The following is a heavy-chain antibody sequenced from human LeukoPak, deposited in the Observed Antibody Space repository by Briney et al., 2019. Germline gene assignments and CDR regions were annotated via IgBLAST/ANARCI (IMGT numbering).Heavy chain of an antibody. CDR1: GYTFTGYY. D-gene: IGHD2-2*02. J-gene: IGHJ6*02. CDR3: ASEPIVVVPAAIDGMDV. CDR2: INPNSGGT. V-gene: IGHV1-2*06. Sequence: GASVKVSCKASGYTFTGYYMHWVRQAPGQGLEWMGRINPNSGGTNYAQKFQGRVTMTRDTSISTAYMELSRLRSDDTAVYYCASEPIVVVPAAIDGMDVWGQGTTVTVSS.